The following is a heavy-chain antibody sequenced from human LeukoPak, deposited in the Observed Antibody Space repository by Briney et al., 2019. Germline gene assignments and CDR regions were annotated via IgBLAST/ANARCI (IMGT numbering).Heavy chain of an antibody. CDR3: AREAAFDM. J-gene: IGHJ3*02. V-gene: IGHV3-21*06. CDR2: ISSSSTYT. Sequence: GGSLRLSCAASGFTFSSYPMNWVRQAPGKGLEWVSSISSSSTYTFYADSVKGRFTISRDNAKNSLYLHMNSLRVEDTAVYYCAREAAFDMWGQGTMVTVSS. CDR1: GFTFSSYP.